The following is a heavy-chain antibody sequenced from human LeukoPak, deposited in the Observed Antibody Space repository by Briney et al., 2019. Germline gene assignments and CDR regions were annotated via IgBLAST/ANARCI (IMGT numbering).Heavy chain of an antibody. D-gene: IGHD4-17*01. Sequence: SETLSLTCTVSGGSVSSGSYYWTWIRQPPGKGLEWIGYISYSGSSNYNPSLKSRVTISVDTSKNQFSLKLSSVTAADTAVYYCARIRHDYGDYVDYWGQGTLVTVSS. CDR2: ISYSGSS. CDR1: GGSVSSGSYY. J-gene: IGHJ4*02. V-gene: IGHV4-61*01. CDR3: ARIRHDYGDYVDY.